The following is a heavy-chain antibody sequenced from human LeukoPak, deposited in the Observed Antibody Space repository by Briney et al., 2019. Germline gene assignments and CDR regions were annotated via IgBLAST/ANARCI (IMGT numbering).Heavy chain of an antibody. CDR1: GYTFTSYG. V-gene: IGHV1-18*01. CDR3: ARGGGGSSWSYVGVPYGMDV. J-gene: IGHJ6*02. Sequence: ASVKVYCKASGYTFTSYGISWVRQAPGQGLEWMGWISAYNGNTNYAQKLQGRVTMTTDTSTSTAYMELRSLRSDDTAVYYCARGGGGSSWSYVGVPYGMDVWGQGTTVTVSS. D-gene: IGHD6-13*01. CDR2: ISAYNGNT.